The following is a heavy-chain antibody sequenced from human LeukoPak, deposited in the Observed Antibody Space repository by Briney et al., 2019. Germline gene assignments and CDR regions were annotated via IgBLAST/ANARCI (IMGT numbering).Heavy chain of an antibody. CDR3: ARAPTYYDILTGLYYYYGMDV. D-gene: IGHD3-9*01. J-gene: IGHJ6*02. V-gene: IGHV4-59*12. Sequence: SETLSLTCTVSGGSISSYYWSWIRQPQGKGLEWIGYIYHSGSTYYNPSLKSRVTISVDRSKNQFSLKLSSVTAADTAVYYCARAPTYYDILTGLYYYYGMDVWGQGTTVTVSS. CDR1: GGSISSYY. CDR2: IYHSGST.